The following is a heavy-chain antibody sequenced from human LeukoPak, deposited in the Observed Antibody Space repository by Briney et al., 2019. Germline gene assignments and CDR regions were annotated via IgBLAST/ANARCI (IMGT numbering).Heavy chain of an antibody. V-gene: IGHV1-69*04. Sequence: ASVKVSCKASGGTFSSYAISWVRQAPGQGLEWMGRIIPILGIANYAQKFQGRVTITADKSTSTAYMELSSLRSEDTAVYYSARDILNCGGDCSNDYWGQGTLVTVSS. D-gene: IGHD2-21*02. J-gene: IGHJ4*02. CDR2: IIPILGIA. CDR1: GGTFSSYA. CDR3: ARDILNCGGDCSNDY.